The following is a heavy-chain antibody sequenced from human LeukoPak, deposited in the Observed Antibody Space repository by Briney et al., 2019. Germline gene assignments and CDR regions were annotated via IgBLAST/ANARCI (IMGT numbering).Heavy chain of an antibody. D-gene: IGHD3-10*01. Sequence: GGSLRLSCAASGFAFSNAWMSWVRQAPGKGLEWVGRIKGKTDGGTTDYAAPAKGRFTISRDDSKNTLYLQMNSLKTEGTAIYYCTTDRGFFDFYYSMDVWGKGTTVTVSS. CDR2: IKGKTDGGTT. J-gene: IGHJ6*03. V-gene: IGHV3-15*01. CDR1: GFAFSNAW. CDR3: TTDRGFFDFYYSMDV.